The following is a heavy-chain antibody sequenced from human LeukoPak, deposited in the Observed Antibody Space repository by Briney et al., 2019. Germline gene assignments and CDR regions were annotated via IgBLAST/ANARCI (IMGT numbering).Heavy chain of an antibody. CDR1: GDSVSSNSAA. CDR3: ARSLLGAVAGTIAYFDY. CDR2: TYYRSKWYN. D-gene: IGHD6-19*01. Sequence: SQTLSLTCAISGDSVSSNSAAWNWIRQSPSGGLEWLGRTYYRSKWYNDYAVSVKSRITINPDTSKNQFSLQLNSVTPEDTAVYYCARSLLGAVAGTIAYFDYWGQGTLVTVSS. V-gene: IGHV6-1*01. J-gene: IGHJ4*02.